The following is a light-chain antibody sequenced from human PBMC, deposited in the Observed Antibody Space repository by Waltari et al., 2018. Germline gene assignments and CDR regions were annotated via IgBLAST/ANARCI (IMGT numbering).Light chain of an antibody. CDR3: ATWDDSLTGVV. J-gene: IGLJ2*01. CDR1: SFNIGSNY. V-gene: IGLV1-47*01. CDR2: RNY. Sequence: QSVLTQPPSASGTPGQRVTISCSGGSFNIGSNYVYWYQQLPGTAPKLLIYRNYQRPSGVPDRFSGSKSGTSASLAISGLRSEDEADYYCATWDDSLTGVVFGGGTKVTVL.